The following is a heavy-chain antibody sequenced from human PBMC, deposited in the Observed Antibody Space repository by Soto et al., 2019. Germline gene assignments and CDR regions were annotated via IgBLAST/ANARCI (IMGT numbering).Heavy chain of an antibody. V-gene: IGHV4-34*12. CDR2: IIHSGST. CDR3: AGAPYYDCWSGYYIGYFQH. J-gene: IGHJ1*01. Sequence: QVQLQQWGAGLLKPSATLSLTCAAYGGTFSGYYWSWVRQPPGKGLEWMGEIIHSGSTNYNPTLKSRGTITVATYKNQCSVKLSSVTAADTDVYYCAGAPYYDCWSGYYIGYFQHWGQGTLVTVSS. CDR1: GGTFSGYY. D-gene: IGHD3-3*01.